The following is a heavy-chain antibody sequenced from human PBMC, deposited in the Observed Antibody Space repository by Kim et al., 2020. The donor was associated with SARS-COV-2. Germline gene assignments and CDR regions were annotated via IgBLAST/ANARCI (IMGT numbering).Heavy chain of an antibody. CDR1: GGSFSGYY. Sequence: SETLSLTCAVYGGSFSGYYWSWIRQPPGKGLEWIGEINHSGSTNYNPSLKSRVTISVDTSKNQFSLKLSSVTAADTAVYYCAREWVGATTTSYYYYYGMDVWGQGTTVTVSS. D-gene: IGHD1-26*01. CDR2: INHSGST. J-gene: IGHJ6*02. CDR3: AREWVGATTTSYYYYYGMDV. V-gene: IGHV4-34*01.